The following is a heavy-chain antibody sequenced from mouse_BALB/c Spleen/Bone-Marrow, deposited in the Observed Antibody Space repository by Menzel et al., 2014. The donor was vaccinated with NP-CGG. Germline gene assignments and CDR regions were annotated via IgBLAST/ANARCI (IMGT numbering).Heavy chain of an antibody. CDR1: GYTFTSYT. Sequence: SGAELARPGASVKMSCKASGYTFTSYTMHWVKQRPGQGLEWIGYINPSSGYTNHNQKFKDKATLTADKSSSTAYMQLSSLTSEDSAVYYCARSLRWYFDVWGAGTTVTVSS. CDR3: ARSLRWYFDV. CDR2: INPSSGYT. J-gene: IGHJ1*01. V-gene: IGHV1-4*01. D-gene: IGHD1-1*01.